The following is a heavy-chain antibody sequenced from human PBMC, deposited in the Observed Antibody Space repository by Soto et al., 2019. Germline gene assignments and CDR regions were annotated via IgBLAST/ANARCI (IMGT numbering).Heavy chain of an antibody. D-gene: IGHD3-10*01. V-gene: IGHV4-30-4*01. CDR1: GGSISSGDYY. J-gene: IGHJ4*02. CDR3: ARASLWFGESP. Sequence: SETLSLTCTVSGGSISSGDYYWSWIRQPPGKGLEWIGYIYYSGSTYYNPSLKSRVTISVDTSKNQFSLKLSSVTAADTAVYYCARASLWFGESPWGQGTLVTVSS. CDR2: IYYSGST.